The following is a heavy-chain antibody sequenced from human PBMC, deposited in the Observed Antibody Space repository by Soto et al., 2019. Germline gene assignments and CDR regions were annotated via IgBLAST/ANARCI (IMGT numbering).Heavy chain of an antibody. Sequence: LRLSCAASGFTFSSYGMHWVRQAPGKGLEWVAVISYDGSNKYYADSVKGRFTISRDNSKNTLFLQMNSLRAEDTAVYYCAKSRDSSSYLDYWGQGTLVTVSS. CDR3: AKSRDSSSYLDY. CDR2: ISYDGSNK. J-gene: IGHJ4*02. V-gene: IGHV3-30*18. CDR1: GFTFSSYG. D-gene: IGHD3-22*01.